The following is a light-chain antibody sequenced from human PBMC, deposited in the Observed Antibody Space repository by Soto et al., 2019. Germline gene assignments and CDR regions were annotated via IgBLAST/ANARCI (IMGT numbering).Light chain of an antibody. Sequence: DIVINQSPDSLAVSLFESATINCKSIDSMFYSSNNKNYLTWYQQKPGQPPKLLIYWASTRESGVPSRFSGRGSGTEFTLTISSLQPDDFATYYSQQYNSYWPFGQGTKVDI. J-gene: IGKJ1*01. CDR3: QQYNSYWP. CDR2: WAS. CDR1: DSMFYSSNNKNY. V-gene: IGKV4-1*01.